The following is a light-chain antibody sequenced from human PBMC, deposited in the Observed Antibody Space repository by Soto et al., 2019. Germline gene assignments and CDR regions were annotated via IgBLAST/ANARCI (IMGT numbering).Light chain of an antibody. CDR3: QQYGSSPEYT. V-gene: IGKV3-20*01. CDR1: QSVNSSS. CDR2: GAS. J-gene: IGKJ2*01. Sequence: EIVLTQSPCTLSLSPGERATLSCRASQSVNSSSLAWYQQKPDQAPRLLIYGASSRATGIPDRFSGSGSGTAFTLTISRLEPEDFAVYYCQQYGSSPEYTFGQGTQLEIK.